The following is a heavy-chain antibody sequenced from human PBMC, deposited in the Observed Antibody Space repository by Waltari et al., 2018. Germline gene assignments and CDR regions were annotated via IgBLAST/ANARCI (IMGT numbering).Heavy chain of an antibody. CDR1: GFTFSSHA. J-gene: IGHJ4*02. V-gene: IGHV3-23*03. D-gene: IGHD3-22*01. Sequence: EVQLLESGGGLVQPGGSLRLSCAASGFTFSSHAMSWVRQAPGKGLEWVSVIYRDSRTYYADSVKGRFIISRDNSKNTLYLQMNSLRAEDTAVYYCAKDPRGYDTSGYCLWGQGTLVTVSS. CDR3: AKDPRGYDTSGYCL. CDR2: IYRDSRT.